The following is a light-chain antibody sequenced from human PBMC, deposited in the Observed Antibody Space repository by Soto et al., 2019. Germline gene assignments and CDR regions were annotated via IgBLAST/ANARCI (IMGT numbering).Light chain of an antibody. Sequence: DIQMTQSPSSLSASVGDRVTITCQASQDISNYLNWYQHKPGKAPELLIYDASNLEIGVPSRFSGSGSGTDFTFTISSLLPEDFATYYCQQFDNVPFTFGPGTKVDMK. J-gene: IGKJ3*01. CDR3: QQFDNVPFT. CDR2: DAS. V-gene: IGKV1-33*01. CDR1: QDISNY.